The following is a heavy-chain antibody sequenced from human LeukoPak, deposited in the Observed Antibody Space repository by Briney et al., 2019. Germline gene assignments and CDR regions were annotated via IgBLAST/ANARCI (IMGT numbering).Heavy chain of an antibody. Sequence: SVKVSCKASGGTISSYAISWVRQAPGQGLEWMGRIIPIFGTANYAQKFQGRVTITTDESTSTAYMELSSLRSEDTAVYYCAKEPNGKLKLNPEDRYCSGGSCYSWFDPWGQGTLVTVSS. V-gene: IGHV1-69*05. D-gene: IGHD2-15*01. CDR3: AKEPNGKLKLNPEDRYCSGGSCYSWFDP. CDR2: IIPIFGTA. CDR1: GGTISSYA. J-gene: IGHJ5*02.